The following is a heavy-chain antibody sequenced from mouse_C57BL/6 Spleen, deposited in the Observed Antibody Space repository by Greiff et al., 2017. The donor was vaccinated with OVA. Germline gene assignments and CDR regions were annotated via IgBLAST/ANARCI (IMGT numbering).Heavy chain of an antibody. CDR2: IDPETGGT. CDR3: TKWDTIGVNFDY. Sequence: QVQLKESGAELVRPGASVTLSCKASGYTFTDYEMHWVKQTPVHGLEWIGAIDPETGGTAYNQKFKGKAILTADKSSSTAYMALRSLTSEDSAVYYCTKWDTIGVNFDYGGQGTTLTVSS. CDR1: GYTFTDYE. D-gene: IGHD2-14*01. J-gene: IGHJ2*01. V-gene: IGHV1-15*01.